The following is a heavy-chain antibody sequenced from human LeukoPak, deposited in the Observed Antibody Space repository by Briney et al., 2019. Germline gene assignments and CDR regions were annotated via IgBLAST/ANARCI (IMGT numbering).Heavy chain of an antibody. CDR1: GGSFSGYY. V-gene: IGHV4-34*01. J-gene: IGHJ4*02. D-gene: IGHD6-19*01. CDR2: INHSGST. Sequence: SETLSLTCAVYGGSFSGYYWSWIRQPPGKGLEWIGEINHSGSTNYNPSLKSRVTISVDTSKNQFSLKLSSVTAADTAVYYCARGHRGRRLGWYDYWGQGTLVTVSS. CDR3: ARGHRGRRLGWYDY.